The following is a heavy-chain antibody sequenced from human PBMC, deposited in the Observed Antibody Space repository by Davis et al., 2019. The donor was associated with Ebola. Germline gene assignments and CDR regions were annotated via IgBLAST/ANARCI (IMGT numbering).Heavy chain of an antibody. D-gene: IGHD5-12*01. CDR2: IYPGDSDT. J-gene: IGHJ4*02. CDR1: GYTFDYYW. CDR3: ASRLVAARELDY. V-gene: IGHV5-51*01. Sequence: GESLKISCQGSGYTFDYYWVAWVRQLPGKGLESVGIIYPGDSDTRYSPSFQGHVTISADKSISTAYLPWRSLKASDTAVYYCASRLVAARELDYWGQGTLVTVS.